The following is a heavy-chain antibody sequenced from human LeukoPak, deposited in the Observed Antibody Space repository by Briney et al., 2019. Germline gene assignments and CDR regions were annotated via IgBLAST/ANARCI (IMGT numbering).Heavy chain of an antibody. D-gene: IGHD5-24*01. V-gene: IGHV1-69*04. CDR2: IIPVLGMS. CDR1: GGSFRSYS. J-gene: IGHJ1*01. Sequence: SVKDSCKASGGSFRSYSINWVRPPPGQGLAGMGRIIPVLGMSNYAQKFKGRITMTADKSTSTAYMELSSLRFEDTAIYYCARESRAGYARWPLPFQHWGQGTLVTVSS. CDR3: ARESRAGYARWPLPFQH.